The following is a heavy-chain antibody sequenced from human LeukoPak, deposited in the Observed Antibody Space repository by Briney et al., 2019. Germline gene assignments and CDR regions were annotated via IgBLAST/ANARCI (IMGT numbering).Heavy chain of an antibody. J-gene: IGHJ3*02. CDR3: AKVYSARTYAFDM. V-gene: IGHV1-18*01. CDR1: GYTFTSYG. Sequence: ASVKVSCKASGYTFTSYGITWVRQAPGQGLEWMGWISAYSGHTNYAQKLQGRVTMTTDTSTSTAYMELRSLRSDDTAVYYCAKVYSARTYAFDMWGQGTVVSVSA. CDR2: ISAYSGHT. D-gene: IGHD6-6*01.